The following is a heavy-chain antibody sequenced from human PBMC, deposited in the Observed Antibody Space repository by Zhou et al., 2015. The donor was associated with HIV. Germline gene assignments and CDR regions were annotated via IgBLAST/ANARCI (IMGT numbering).Heavy chain of an antibody. V-gene: IGHV1-69*06. CDR1: GGTFSSYA. Sequence: QVQLVQSGAEVKKPGSSVKVSCKASGGTFSSYAISWVRQAPGQGLEWMGGIIPIFGTTNYAQKFQGRVTITADRSTNTAYMELRSLTFEDTAVYYCARRSDISDYFDFWGQGTLVTLSS. CDR3: ARRSDISDYFDF. D-gene: IGHD3-3*02. J-gene: IGHJ4*02. CDR2: IIPIFGTT.